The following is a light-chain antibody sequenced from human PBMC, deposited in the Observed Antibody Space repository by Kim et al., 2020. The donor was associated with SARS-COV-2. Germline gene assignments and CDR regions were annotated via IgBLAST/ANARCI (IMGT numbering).Light chain of an antibody. J-gene: IGLJ2*01. V-gene: IGLV1-44*01. CDR3: ATWDDSLRAVV. CDR2: TNN. CDR1: SSNIGKNA. Sequence: QSVLTQPPSASGTPGQRVTISCSGSSSNIGKNAVDWYHQLPGTAPKLLIYTNNQRPSGVPDRFSGSKSGTSASLAISGLQSADEAGYFCATWDDSLRAVVFGGGTQLTVL.